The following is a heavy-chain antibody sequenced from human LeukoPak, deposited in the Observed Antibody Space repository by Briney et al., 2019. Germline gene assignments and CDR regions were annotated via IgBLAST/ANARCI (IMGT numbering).Heavy chain of an antibody. D-gene: IGHD4-17*01. Sequence: SSVKVSCKASGYTFTTYAIHWVRQAPGQRLEWMGWINAADNTKCSQKFQGRGTFTRDTSASTAYMELSSLRSEDTAIYYCAHLLDYGDNRLDFWGQGTLVTVSS. J-gene: IGHJ4*02. CDR1: GYTFTTYA. CDR3: AHLLDYGDNRLDF. V-gene: IGHV1-3*01. CDR2: INAADNT.